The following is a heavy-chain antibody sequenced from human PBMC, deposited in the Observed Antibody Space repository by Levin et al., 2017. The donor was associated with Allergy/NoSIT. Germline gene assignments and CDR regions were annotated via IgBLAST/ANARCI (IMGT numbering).Heavy chain of an antibody. CDR3: ARDRGENYDSSGYHDY. J-gene: IGHJ4*02. Sequence: GESLKISCAASGFTFSDYYMSWIRQAPGKGLEWVSYISNSGSYTNYADSVKGRFTISRDNAKNSLYLQMNSLRAEDTAVYYCARDRGENYDSSGYHDYWGQGTLVTVSS. V-gene: IGHV3-11*05. D-gene: IGHD3-22*01. CDR1: GFTFSDYY. CDR2: ISNSGSYT.